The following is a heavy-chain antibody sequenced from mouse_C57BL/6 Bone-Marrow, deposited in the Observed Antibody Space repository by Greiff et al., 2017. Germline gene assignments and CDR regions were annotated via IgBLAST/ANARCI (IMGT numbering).Heavy chain of an antibody. V-gene: IGHV1-19*01. CDR1: GYTFTDYY. CDR2: INPYNGGT. J-gene: IGHJ2*01. CDR3: AYYYGSDY. D-gene: IGHD1-1*01. Sequence: VQLKQSGPVLVKPGASVKMSCKASGYTFTDYYMNWVKQSHGKSLEWIGVINPYNGGTSYNQKFKGKATLTVDKSSSTAYMELNSLTSEDSAVYYCAYYYGSDYWGQGTTLTVSS.